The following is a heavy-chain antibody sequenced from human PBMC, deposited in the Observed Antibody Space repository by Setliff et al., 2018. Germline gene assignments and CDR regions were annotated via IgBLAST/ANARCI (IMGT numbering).Heavy chain of an antibody. Sequence: SETLSLTCAVYGGSFSGYYWSWIRQPPGKGLEWIGEINHSGSTNYNPSLKSRVTISVDTSKNQFPLKLSSVTAADTAVYYCALDYGDTPLDNWGQGTLVTVSS. CDR1: GGSFSGYY. CDR3: ALDYGDTPLDN. D-gene: IGHD4-17*01. J-gene: IGHJ4*02. CDR2: INHSGST. V-gene: IGHV4-34*01.